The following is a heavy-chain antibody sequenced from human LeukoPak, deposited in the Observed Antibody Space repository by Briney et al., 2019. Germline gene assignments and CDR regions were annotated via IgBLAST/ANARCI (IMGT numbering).Heavy chain of an antibody. Sequence: GGSLRLSCAASGFTFSSYWMSWVRQAPGKGLEWVANIKQDGSEKYYVDSVKGRFTISRDNAKNSLYLQMNSPRAEDTAVYYCARALEDSSGYFRPLFYGPSSHYFDYWGQGTLVTVSS. CDR3: ARALEDSSGYFRPLFYGPSSHYFDY. CDR1: GFTFSSYW. V-gene: IGHV3-7*01. J-gene: IGHJ4*02. D-gene: IGHD3-22*01. CDR2: IKQDGSEK.